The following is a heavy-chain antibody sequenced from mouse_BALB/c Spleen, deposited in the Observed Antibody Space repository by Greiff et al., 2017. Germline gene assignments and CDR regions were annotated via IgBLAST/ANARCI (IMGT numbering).Heavy chain of an antibody. J-gene: IGHJ1*01. D-gene: IGHD2-2*01. Sequence: EVKVVESGGGLVQPGGSLRLSCATSGFTFTDYYMSWVRQPPGKALEWLGFIRNKANGYTTEYSASVKGRFTISRDNSQSILYLQMNTLRAEDSATYYCARGGYDGYFDVWGAGTTVTVSS. CDR1: GFTFTDYY. CDR3: ARGGYDGYFDV. V-gene: IGHV7-3*02. CDR2: IRNKANGYTT.